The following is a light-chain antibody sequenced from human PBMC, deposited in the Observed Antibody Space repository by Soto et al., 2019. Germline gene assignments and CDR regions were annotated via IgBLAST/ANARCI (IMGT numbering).Light chain of an antibody. Sequence: EIGMTQSPATLSVSPGERATLSCRASQSISTELAWYQQRPGQPPRLLIYSASTRATGVPARFTGSWSGSEFTLTISGLQSEDFAVYFCQQGHNWPLTFGQGTRLEI. CDR3: QQGHNWPLT. CDR1: QSISTE. V-gene: IGKV3-15*01. CDR2: SAS. J-gene: IGKJ2*01.